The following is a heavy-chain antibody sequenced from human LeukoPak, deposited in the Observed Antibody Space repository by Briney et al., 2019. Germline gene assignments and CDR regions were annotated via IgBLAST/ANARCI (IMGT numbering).Heavy chain of an antibody. CDR3: ARDYRHCTSTSCYHPGGDY. Sequence: SETLSLTCTVSGGSISSGGSGGYYWSWIRQPPGKGLEWIGYIYQTGSTNYNPSLKSRVITSVDRSKNQFSLKLRSVTAADTAVYYCARDYRHCTSTSCYHPGGDYWGQGTLVTVSS. D-gene: IGHD2-2*01. CDR2: IYQTGST. J-gene: IGHJ4*02. V-gene: IGHV4-30-2*01. CDR1: GGSISSGGSGGYY.